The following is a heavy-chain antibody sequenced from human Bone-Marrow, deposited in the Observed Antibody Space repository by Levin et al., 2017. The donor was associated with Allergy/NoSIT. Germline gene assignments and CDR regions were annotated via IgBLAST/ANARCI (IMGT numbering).Heavy chain of an antibody. CDR2: IKNSGTT. V-gene: IGHV4-59*01. D-gene: IGHD5-12*01. CDR1: GGSISNSY. J-gene: IGHJ6*02. Sequence: SETLSLTCSVSGGSISNSYWSWIRQAPGKGLEWIGYIKNSGTTKYNPSLNSRVTISADTSKNQVSLRLTSVTAADTAAYYCASLGYTISYYDYAMDVWGQGTTVTVSS. CDR3: ASLGYTISYYDYAMDV.